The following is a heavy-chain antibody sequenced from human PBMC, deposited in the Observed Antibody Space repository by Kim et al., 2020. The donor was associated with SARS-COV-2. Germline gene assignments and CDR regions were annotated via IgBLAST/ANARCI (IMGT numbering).Heavy chain of an antibody. D-gene: IGHD2-15*01. CDR3: ARGRCNNSCYSEGYYRYYMDV. Sequence: ASVKVSCKATGYTFRNFDINWVRQASEQGLEWMGWMNSESGKTGSAQNFEGRLTMTRDVSRGTAYMELSSLTSEDTAVYFCARGRCNNSCYSEGYYRYYMDVWGQGTTVTVSS. CDR1: GYTFRNFD. J-gene: IGHJ6*03. V-gene: IGHV1-8*01. CDR2: MNSESGKT.